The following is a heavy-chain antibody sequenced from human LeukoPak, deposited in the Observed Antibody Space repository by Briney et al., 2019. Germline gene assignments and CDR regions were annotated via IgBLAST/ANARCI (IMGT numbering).Heavy chain of an antibody. CDR3: ARDMYSSSWSPYY. CDR1: GGTFSSYA. J-gene: IGHJ4*02. D-gene: IGHD6-13*01. V-gene: IGHV1-69*05. CDR2: IIPIFGTA. Sequence: GASVTVSCKASGGTFSSYAISWVRQAPGQGLEWMGGIIPIFGTANYAQKFQGRVTITTDESTSTAYMELSSLRSEDTAVYYCARDMYSSSWSPYYWGQGTLVTVSS.